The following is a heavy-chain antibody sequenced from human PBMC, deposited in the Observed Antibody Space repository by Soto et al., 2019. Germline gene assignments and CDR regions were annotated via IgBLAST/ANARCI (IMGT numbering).Heavy chain of an antibody. CDR3: ARVRGGDTHVFDF. V-gene: IGHV4-39*01. J-gene: IGHJ4*02. D-gene: IGHD3-10*01. CDR2: MYHTGST. Sequence: QLHLHESGPGLVKPSETLSLSCSVSGDSITRSGFYWAWIRRPPGKDLEWIGSMYHTGSTYYKPSPESRLTMSVDTSKSQFSLRLTPMPAADAGVYFCARVRGGDTHVFDFWGQGARVTVSS. CDR1: GDSITRSGFY.